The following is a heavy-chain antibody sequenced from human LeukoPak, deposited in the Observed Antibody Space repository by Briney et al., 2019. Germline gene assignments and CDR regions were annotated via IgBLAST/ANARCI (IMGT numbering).Heavy chain of an antibody. V-gene: IGHV3-23*01. CDR1: GFTFSSYA. J-gene: IGHJ4*02. CDR3: AKEPSCSGGSCYYFDY. D-gene: IGHD2-15*01. CDR2: ISGSGGST. Sequence: GGSLRLSCAASGFTFSSYAMSWVRQAPGQGLEWVSAISGSGGSTSYAESVKGRFSISRDNSKNTLHLQMNSLRAEDTAIYYCAKEPSCSGGSCYYFDYWGQGTLVTVSS.